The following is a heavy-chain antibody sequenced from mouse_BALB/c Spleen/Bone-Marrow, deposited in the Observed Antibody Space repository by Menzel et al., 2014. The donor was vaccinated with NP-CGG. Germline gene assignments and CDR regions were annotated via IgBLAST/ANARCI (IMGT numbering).Heavy chain of an antibody. CDR1: GFTFSSYG. Sequence: EVHLVESGGGLVQPGGSLKLSCAASGFTFSSYGMSWVHQTPDKRLELVATINSNGGSTYYPDSVKGRFTISRDNAKNTLYLQMSSLRSEDTAMYYCARERYYGNGRIFEYWGQGTTLTVSS. CDR3: ARERYYGNGRIFEY. CDR2: INSNGGST. J-gene: IGHJ2*01. V-gene: IGHV5-6-3*01. D-gene: IGHD1-1*01.